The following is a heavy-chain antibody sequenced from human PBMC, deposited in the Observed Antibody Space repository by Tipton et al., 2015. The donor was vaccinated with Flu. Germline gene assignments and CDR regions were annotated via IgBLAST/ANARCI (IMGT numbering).Heavy chain of an antibody. J-gene: IGHJ4*02. CDR1: GGSIGSYY. V-gene: IGHV4-59*08. CDR3: ARHRAVQYYYDSSGYLDY. D-gene: IGHD3-22*01. Sequence: TLSLTCTVSGGSIGSYYWSWIRQPPGKGLEWIGYIYYSGSTNYNPSLKSRVTISVDTSKNQFSLKLSSVTAADTAVYHCARHRAVQYYYDSSGYLDYWGQGTLVTVSS. CDR2: IYYSGST.